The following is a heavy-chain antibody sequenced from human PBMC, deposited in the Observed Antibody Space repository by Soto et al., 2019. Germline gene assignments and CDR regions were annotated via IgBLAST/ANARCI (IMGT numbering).Heavy chain of an antibody. CDR3: VSYSSGYRVPCDY. D-gene: IGHD3-22*01. Sequence: QIRLVQSGSEVKKPGASVKVSCKASGYTFSNYGISWVRQAPGQGLEWMGWISTNNGNTYYSQKVQGRVTMTTDTSTSTAYMELKSLRSDDTGVYYCVSYSSGYRVPCDYWGQGSVITVSS. J-gene: IGHJ4*02. CDR2: ISTNNGNT. V-gene: IGHV1-18*01. CDR1: GYTFSNYG.